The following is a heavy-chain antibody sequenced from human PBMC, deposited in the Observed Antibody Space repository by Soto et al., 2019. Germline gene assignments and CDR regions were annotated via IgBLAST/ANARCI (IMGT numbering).Heavy chain of an antibody. J-gene: IGHJ4*02. CDR2: IWYDGGNK. CDR1: GFTFGSHG. D-gene: IGHD6-19*01. V-gene: IGHV3-33*01. CDR3: ARSYSSGWYLFDY. Sequence: QVQLVESGGGVVQPGRSLRLSCAASGFTFGSHGMHWVRQAPGKGLEWVSLIWYDGGNKYYADSVKGRFTISRDNSKNTLYLQMNSLRAEDTAVYYCARSYSSGWYLFDYWGQGSLVTVSS.